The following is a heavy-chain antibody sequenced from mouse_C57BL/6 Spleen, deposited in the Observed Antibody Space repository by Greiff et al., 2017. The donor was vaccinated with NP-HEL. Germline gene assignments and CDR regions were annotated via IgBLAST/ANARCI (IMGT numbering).Heavy chain of an antibody. D-gene: IGHD2-1*01. V-gene: IGHV1-82*01. CDR2: IYPGDGDT. J-gene: IGHJ3*01. CDR1: GYAFSSSW. Sequence: VQLQQSGPELVRPGASVKISCKASGYAFSSSWMNWVKQRPGKGLEWIGRIYPGDGDTNYNGKFKGKATLTADKSSSTAYMQLSSLTSEDSAVYFCARGGGNRGFAYWGQGTLVTVSA. CDR3: ARGGGNRGFAY.